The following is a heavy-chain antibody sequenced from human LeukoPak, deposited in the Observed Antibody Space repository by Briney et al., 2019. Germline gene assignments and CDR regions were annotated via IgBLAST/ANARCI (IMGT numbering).Heavy chain of an antibody. CDR1: GYTLTELS. Sequence: GASVKVSCKVPGYTLTELSMHWVRQAPGKGLEWMGGFDPEDGETIYAQKFQGRVTMAEDTSTDTAYMELSSLRSEDTAVYYCATVGYSGSYDFDYWGQGTLVTVSS. V-gene: IGHV1-24*01. CDR2: FDPEDGET. D-gene: IGHD1-26*01. CDR3: ATVGYSGSYDFDY. J-gene: IGHJ4*02.